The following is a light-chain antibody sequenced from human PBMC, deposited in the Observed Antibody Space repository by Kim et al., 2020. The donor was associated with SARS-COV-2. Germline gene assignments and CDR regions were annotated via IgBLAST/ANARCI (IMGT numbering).Light chain of an antibody. CDR1: QSVSSSY. CDR2: GAS. J-gene: IGKJ2*01. CDR3: QQDYNLPPYT. Sequence: PGERVTLSCRASQSVSSSYLTWYQQKPGQAPRRLIYGASTRATGIPARFSGSGSGTDFTLTISSLQPEDFAVYYCQQDYNLPPYTFGQGTKLEI. V-gene: IGKV3D-7*01.